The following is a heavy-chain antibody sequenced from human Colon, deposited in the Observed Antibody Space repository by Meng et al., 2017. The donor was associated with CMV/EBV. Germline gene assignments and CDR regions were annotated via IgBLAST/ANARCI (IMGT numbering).Heavy chain of an antibody. V-gene: IGHV3-66*02. CDR2: VFAGGDT. Sequence: GESLKISCAASGFTVSNHHMNWVRQAPGKGLEWVSVVFAGGDTFYVDSVKGRFTVSRDNSKNTVSLQMNRVRSEDTAIYYCVGSQMRAFEYWGQGTLVTVSS. J-gene: IGHJ4*02. CDR1: GFTVSNHH. CDR3: VGSQMRAFEY.